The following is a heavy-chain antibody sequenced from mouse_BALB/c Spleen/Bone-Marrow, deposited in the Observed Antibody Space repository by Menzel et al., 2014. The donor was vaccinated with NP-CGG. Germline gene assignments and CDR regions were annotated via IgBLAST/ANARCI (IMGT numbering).Heavy chain of an antibody. Sequence: VQLQQSGPELEKPGASVKISCKASGYSFTGYNMNWVKQSNGKSLEWIGNIDPHYGGTSYNQKFKDKATLTVDKSSNTAYMQLKSLTSEDSAIYSCASYGNSFGYWGQGTLVTVSA. V-gene: IGHV1-39*01. CDR2: IDPHYGGT. D-gene: IGHD2-1*01. CDR3: ASYGNSFGY. J-gene: IGHJ3*01. CDR1: GYSFTGYN.